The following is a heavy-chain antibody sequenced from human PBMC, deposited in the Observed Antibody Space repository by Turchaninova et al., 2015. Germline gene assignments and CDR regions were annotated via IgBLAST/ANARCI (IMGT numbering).Heavy chain of an antibody. V-gene: IGHV2-5*02. CDR1: GFPLTTIGVG. J-gene: IGHJ5*02. CDR2: IHWDKYK. Sequence: QITLKESGPSLVKPTQPLTLTFPFSGFPLTTIGVGVGWIRQYPGKGLEWLAVIHWDKYKHYSPSLKSRLTIPNDTSKTQVVLTMTNMDPVDTATYHCAQRQGVYYYDSSGPNWFDPWGQGTLVTVSS. CDR3: AQRQGVYYYDSSGPNWFDP. D-gene: IGHD3-22*01.